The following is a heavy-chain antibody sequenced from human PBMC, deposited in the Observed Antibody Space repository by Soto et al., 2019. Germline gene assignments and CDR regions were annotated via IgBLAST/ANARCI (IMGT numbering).Heavy chain of an antibody. J-gene: IGHJ4*02. Sequence: ASVKVSCKASGYTFTSYDINWVRQATRQGLEWMGWMNPNSGNTGYAQKFQGRVTMTRNTSISTAYMELSSLRSEDTAVYYCARSDTREDIVVVPAAIHFDYWGQGTLVTVSS. D-gene: IGHD2-2*01. CDR2: MNPNSGNT. CDR3: ARSDTREDIVVVPAAIHFDY. CDR1: GYTFTSYD. V-gene: IGHV1-8*02.